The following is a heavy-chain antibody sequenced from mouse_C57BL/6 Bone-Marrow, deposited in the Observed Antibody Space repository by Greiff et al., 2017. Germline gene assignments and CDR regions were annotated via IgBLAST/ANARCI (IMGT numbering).Heavy chain of an antibody. J-gene: IGHJ2*01. CDR1: GYTFTSYW. Sequence: QVQLQQPGAELVRPGSSVKLSCKASGYTFTSYWMHWVKQRPIQGLEWIGNIDPSDSETHYNQKFKDKDTLTVDKSSSTAYMQLSSLTSEDSAVYYCARGRHYGSFYYFDYWGQGTTLTVSS. D-gene: IGHD1-1*01. CDR3: ARGRHYGSFYYFDY. V-gene: IGHV1-52*01. CDR2: IDPSDSET.